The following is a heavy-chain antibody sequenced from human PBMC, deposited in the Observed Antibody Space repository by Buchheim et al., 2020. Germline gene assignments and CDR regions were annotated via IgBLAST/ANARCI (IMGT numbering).Heavy chain of an antibody. CDR2: IPHDGNNK. CDR3: AKVPNVH. J-gene: IGHJ4*02. V-gene: IGHV3-30*02. Sequence: QVQLVESGGGVVQPGRSLRLSCVASGFTITIHAMHWVRQAPGKGLDWVAFIPHDGNNKYYLDSVKGRFTVSRDISKNTLYLEMNDLRTEDTDMYYCAKVPNVHWGQGTL. CDR1: GFTITIHA. D-gene: IGHD1-1*01.